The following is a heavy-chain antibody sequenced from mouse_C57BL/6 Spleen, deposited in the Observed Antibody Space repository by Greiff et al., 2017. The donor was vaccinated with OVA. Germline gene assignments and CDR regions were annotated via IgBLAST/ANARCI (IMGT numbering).Heavy chain of an antibody. CDR3: ARTVVATGRFDY. Sequence: EVMLVESGGDLVKPGGSLKLSCAASGFTFSRYGMYWVRQTPDKRLEWVATISSGGSYTYYPDSVKGRFTISRDNAKNTLYLQMSSLKSEDTAIYYCARTVVATGRFDYWGQGTTLTVSS. D-gene: IGHD1-1*01. V-gene: IGHV5-6*01. J-gene: IGHJ2*01. CDR1: GFTFSRYG. CDR2: ISSGGSYT.